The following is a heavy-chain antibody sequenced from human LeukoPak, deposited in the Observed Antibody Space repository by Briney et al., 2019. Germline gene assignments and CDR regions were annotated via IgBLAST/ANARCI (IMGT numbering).Heavy chain of an antibody. V-gene: IGHV3-7*01. J-gene: IGHJ4*02. D-gene: IGHD5-24*01. Sequence: GGSLRLSCAASGFTFSSYAMSWVRQAPGKGLEWVAIIHHDGSEKDYVDSVNGRFTISRDNAKNSLYLQMNSLRVEDTAVYYCVRDRGWLQFDYWGQGSLVTVSS. CDR1: GFTFSSYA. CDR3: VRDRGWLQFDY. CDR2: IHHDGSEK.